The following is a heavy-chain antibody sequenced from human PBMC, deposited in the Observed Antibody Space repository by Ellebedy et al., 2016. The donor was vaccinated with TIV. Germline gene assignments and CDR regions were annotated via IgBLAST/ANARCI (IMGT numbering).Heavy chain of an antibody. CDR1: GGSFSGYY. D-gene: IGHD1-26*01. CDR3: ARGREVGATLFDY. J-gene: IGHJ4*02. Sequence: SETLSLTXAVYGGSFSGYYWSWIRQPPGKGLEWIGEINHSGSTNYNPSLKSRVTISVDTSKNQFSLKLSSVTAADTAVYYCARGREVGATLFDYWGQGTLVTVSS. V-gene: IGHV4-34*01. CDR2: INHSGST.